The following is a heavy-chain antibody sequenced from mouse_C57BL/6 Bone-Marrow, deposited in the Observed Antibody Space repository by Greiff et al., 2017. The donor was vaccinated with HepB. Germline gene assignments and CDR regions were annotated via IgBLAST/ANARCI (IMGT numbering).Heavy chain of an antibody. CDR1: GYSITSGYY. J-gene: IGHJ2*01. CDR2: ISYDGSN. Sequence: ESGPGLVKPSQSLSLTCSVPGYSITSGYYWNWIRQFPGNKLEWMGYISYDGSNNYNPSLKNRISITRDTSKNQFFLKLNSVTTEDTATYYCARGGYTYFDYWGQGTTLTVSS. V-gene: IGHV3-6*01. CDR3: ARGGYTYFDY.